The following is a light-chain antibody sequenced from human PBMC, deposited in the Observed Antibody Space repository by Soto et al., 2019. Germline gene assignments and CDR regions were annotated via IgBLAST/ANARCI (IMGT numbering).Light chain of an antibody. J-gene: IGLJ2*01. V-gene: IGLV1-44*01. CDR2: SKD. CDR3: AACDDSLNGVV. Sequence: QSVLTQPPSASGTPGQRVTISCSGSSSNMGSNIVNWYQQLPGAAPKLLIYSKDQRPSGVPDRFSGSKSGTSASLAISGLQSEDEADYYCAACDDSLNGVVFGGGTKLTVL. CDR1: SSNMGSNI.